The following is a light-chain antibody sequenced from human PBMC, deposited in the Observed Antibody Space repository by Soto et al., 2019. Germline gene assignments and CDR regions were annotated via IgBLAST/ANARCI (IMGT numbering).Light chain of an antibody. J-gene: IGKJ4*01. V-gene: IGKV1-5*01. CDR1: QSINNW. Sequence: DIQMTQSPSTLSASVVDIVTISFRASQSINNWLAWYQPKPGKAPKFLIYDASNLESGVPSRFSGSASGTEITLTISSLQPDDFATYYCQQYDNYPLTCGGGTKGDIK. CDR2: DAS. CDR3: QQYDNYPLT.